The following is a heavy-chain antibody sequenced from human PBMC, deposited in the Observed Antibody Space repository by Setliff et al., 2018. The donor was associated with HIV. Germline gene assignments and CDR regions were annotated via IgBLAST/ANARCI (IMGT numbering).Heavy chain of an antibody. CDR1: GYTFSRFG. V-gene: IGHV1-18*01. J-gene: IGHJ4*02. Sequence: ASVKVSCKASGYTFSRFGITWVRQAPGQGLEWMGWISVYNGNRDYALNFQGRVTLTTDTSASTAYMELTSLRSDDTAVYYCARGGGLKPFGYQLDYWGQGSLVTVSS. CDR2: ISVYNGNR. CDR3: ARGGGLKPFGYQLDY. D-gene: IGHD2-2*01.